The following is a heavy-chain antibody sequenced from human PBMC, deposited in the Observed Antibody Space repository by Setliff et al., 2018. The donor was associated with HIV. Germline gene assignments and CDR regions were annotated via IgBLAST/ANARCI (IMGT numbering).Heavy chain of an antibody. Sequence: GGSLRLSCAASGFTFSSYAMSWVRQAPGKGLEWVSAISGSGGSTYYADSVKGRFTISRDNSKNTLYQQMNSLRAEDTALYYCARVARGSTHRSSWYLDAFDIWGQGTMVTVSS. V-gene: IGHV3-23*01. CDR3: ARVARGSTHRSSWYLDAFDI. D-gene: IGHD6-13*01. CDR2: ISGSGGST. CDR1: GFTFSSYA. J-gene: IGHJ3*02.